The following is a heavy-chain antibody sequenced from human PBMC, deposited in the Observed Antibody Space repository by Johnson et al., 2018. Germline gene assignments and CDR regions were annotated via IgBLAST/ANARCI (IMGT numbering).Heavy chain of an antibody. J-gene: IGHJ3*02. CDR2: VSRRGDST. D-gene: IGHD4-17*01. Sequence: VQLVQSGGGLVQPGGSLRLSCAASGFTFTMYAMHWVRQTPGKGLEWVSGVSRRGDSTYYADFVRGRFTVSRDNSHSTLSRQMNSLRADDTAVYYCAKDEAYGDSPRDAFDIWGQGTMVTVSS. V-gene: IGHV3-23*04. CDR3: AKDEAYGDSPRDAFDI. CDR1: GFTFTMYA.